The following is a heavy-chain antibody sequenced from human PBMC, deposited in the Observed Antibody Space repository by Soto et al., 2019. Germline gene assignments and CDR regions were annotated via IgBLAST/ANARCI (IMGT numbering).Heavy chain of an antibody. CDR2: ISSSSSTI. J-gene: IGHJ4*02. CDR3: ARGGAPCSESAC. V-gene: IGHV3-48*04. D-gene: IGHD3-10*02. Sequence: MHRIRQAPGKGLEWVSYISSSSSTIYYADSVKGRFTISRDTAKNSLFLEMNSLRVEDTAVYFCARGGAPCSESACWGQGTLVIVSS.